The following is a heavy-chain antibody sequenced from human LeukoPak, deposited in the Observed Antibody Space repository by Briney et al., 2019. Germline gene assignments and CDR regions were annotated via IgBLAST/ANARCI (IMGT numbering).Heavy chain of an antibody. Sequence: SETLSLTCTVSGYSISSDYYWGWIRQPPGKGLEGIGSIYHSGSTYYNPSLKSRVTISVDTSKDQFSLKLSSVTAADTAVYFCARVGIDSGSFADFDYWGQGTLVTVSS. J-gene: IGHJ4*02. CDR2: IYHSGST. V-gene: IGHV4-38-2*02. CDR3: ARVGIDSGSFADFDY. D-gene: IGHD1-26*01. CDR1: GYSISSDYY.